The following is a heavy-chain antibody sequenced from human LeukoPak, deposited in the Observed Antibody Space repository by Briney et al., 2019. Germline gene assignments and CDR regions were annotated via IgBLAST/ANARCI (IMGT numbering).Heavy chain of an antibody. D-gene: IGHD3-10*01. CDR2: ISGSGGST. CDR3: AKDRGSGSVFDY. CDR1: GFTFSSYA. V-gene: IGHV3-23*01. Sequence: GGPLRLSCAASGFTFSSYAMSWVRQAPGKGLEWVSAISGSGGSTYYADSVKGRFTISRDNSKNTLYLQMNSLRAEDTAVYYCAKDRGSGSVFDYWGQGTLVTVSS. J-gene: IGHJ4*02.